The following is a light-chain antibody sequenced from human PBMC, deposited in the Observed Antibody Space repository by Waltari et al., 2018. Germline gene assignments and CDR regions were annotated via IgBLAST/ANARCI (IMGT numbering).Light chain of an antibody. CDR2: RNN. J-gene: IGLJ2*01. Sequence: QSVLTQPPSASGTPGQRVTISCSGSSSHIGSNYVYWYQQPPGMAPKLLIYRNNQRPSGVPDRFSGSKSGTSASLAISGLRSEDEADYYCAAWDDSLSGPVFGGGTKLTVL. CDR1: SSHIGSNY. CDR3: AAWDDSLSGPV. V-gene: IGLV1-47*01.